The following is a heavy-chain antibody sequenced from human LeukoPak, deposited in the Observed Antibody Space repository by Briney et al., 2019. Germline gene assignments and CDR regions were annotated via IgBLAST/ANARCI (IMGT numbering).Heavy chain of an antibody. CDR1: GFTFSNAW. Sequence: GGSLRLSCAASGFTFSNAWMSWVRQAPGKGLEWVAVISYDGSNKYYADSVKGRFTISRDNSKNTLYLQMNGLRAEDTAVYYCAKDGNDFTYYFDYWGQGTLVTVSS. J-gene: IGHJ4*02. D-gene: IGHD1-26*01. V-gene: IGHV3-30*18. CDR2: ISYDGSNK. CDR3: AKDGNDFTYYFDY.